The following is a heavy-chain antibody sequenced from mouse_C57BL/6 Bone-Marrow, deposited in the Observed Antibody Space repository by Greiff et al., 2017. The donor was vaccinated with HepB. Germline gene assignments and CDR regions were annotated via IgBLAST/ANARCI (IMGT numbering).Heavy chain of an antibody. CDR2: ISNGGGST. CDR3: ARPDGIYDGYYAMDY. CDR1: GFTFSDYY. J-gene: IGHJ4*01. Sequence: EVKVVESGGGLVQPGGSLKLSCAASGFTFSDYYMYWVRQTPEKRLEWVAYISNGGGSTYYPDTVKGRFTISRDNAKNTLYLQMSRLKSEDTAMYYCARPDGIYDGYYAMDYWGQGTSVTVSS. V-gene: IGHV5-12*01. D-gene: IGHD2-3*01.